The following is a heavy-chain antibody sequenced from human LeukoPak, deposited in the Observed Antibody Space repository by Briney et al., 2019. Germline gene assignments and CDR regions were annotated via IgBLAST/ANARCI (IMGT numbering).Heavy chain of an antibody. D-gene: IGHD2/OR15-2a*01. CDR1: GFTFSNYW. CDR2: IKKDGSEK. V-gene: IGHV3-7*01. Sequence: GGSLRLSCTASGFTFSNYWMNWVRQAPGKGPEWVAIIKKDGSEKYYVDSVKGRFTISRDNAKNSLYLQMNSLRADDTAVYFCAGGAGFLIDYWGQGALVTVSS. CDR3: AGGAGFLIDY. J-gene: IGHJ4*02.